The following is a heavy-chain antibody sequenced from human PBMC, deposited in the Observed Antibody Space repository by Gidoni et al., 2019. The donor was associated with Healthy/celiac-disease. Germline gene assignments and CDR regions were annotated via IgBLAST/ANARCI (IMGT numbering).Heavy chain of an antibody. D-gene: IGHD3-16*01. CDR3: THLKGEYGMDV. CDR1: GFTLDTAW. Sequence: EVQLVESGGGLVKPGGSLRLSCAAFGFTLDTAWMSWVRQAPGKGRGWVGSIKSKADGGTTDYAAPVQGRFTISRDDSKDTLYLQVNSLKTEDTAVYYCTHLKGEYGMDVWGQGTTVTVSS. V-gene: IGHV3-15*01. CDR2: IKSKADGGTT. J-gene: IGHJ6*02.